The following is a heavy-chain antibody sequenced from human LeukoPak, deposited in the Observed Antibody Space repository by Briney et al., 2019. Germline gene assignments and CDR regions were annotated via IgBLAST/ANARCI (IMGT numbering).Heavy chain of an antibody. CDR1: GGSIGSRSSY. V-gene: IGHV4-39*07. CDR2: IYNSGDT. D-gene: IGHD2-8*01. Sequence: SETLSLTCTVSGGSIGSRSSYWGWIRQPPGKGLEWIGNIYNSGDTYYNPSLKRRVTMSVDTSKNQLSLKLISVTAADTAMYYCARGYTNGVNQEVWLDPWGQGTLVTVSS. CDR3: ARGYTNGVNQEVWLDP. J-gene: IGHJ5*02.